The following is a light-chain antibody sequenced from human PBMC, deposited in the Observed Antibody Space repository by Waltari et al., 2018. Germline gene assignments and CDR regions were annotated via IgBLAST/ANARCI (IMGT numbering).Light chain of an antibody. CDR1: QPINTY. V-gene: IGKV1-39*01. J-gene: IGKJ5*01. CDR2: AAS. Sequence: DIQMTQSPSSLSASVGDRVTIPCRASQPINTYLNWYQQKPGNAPKLLIYAASNLHSGVPSRFSGSGSGTAFTLTISSLQPEDFATYYCQQNYSNIIAFGQGTRLDFK. CDR3: QQNYSNIIA.